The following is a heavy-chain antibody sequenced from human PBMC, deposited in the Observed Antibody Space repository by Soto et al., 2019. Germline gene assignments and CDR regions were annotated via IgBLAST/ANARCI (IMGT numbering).Heavy chain of an antibody. CDR1: GGSFSGYY. CDR3: ARGASVLLWFGELKYYGMDV. Sequence: CETLSLTGAVYGGSFSGYYWSWIRKPPGKGLEWIGEINHSGSTNYNPSLKSRVTISVDTSKNQFSLKLSSVTAADTAVYYCARGASVLLWFGELKYYGMDVWGQGTTVTVSS. D-gene: IGHD3-10*01. CDR2: INHSGST. J-gene: IGHJ6*02. V-gene: IGHV4-34*01.